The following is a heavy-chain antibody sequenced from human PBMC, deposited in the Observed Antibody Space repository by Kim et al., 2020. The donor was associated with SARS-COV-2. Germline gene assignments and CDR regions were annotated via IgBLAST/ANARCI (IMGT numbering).Heavy chain of an antibody. CDR1: GGSISSYY. V-gene: IGHV4-59*01. CDR2: IYYSGST. Sequence: SETLSLTCTVSGGSISSYYWSWIRQPPGKGLEWIGYIYYSGSTNYNPSLKSRVTISVDTSKNQFSLKLSSVTAADTAVYYCARGLAKGIVVAEDRFDPWGQGTLVTVSS. J-gene: IGHJ5*02. CDR3: ARGLAKGIVVAEDRFDP. D-gene: IGHD3-22*01.